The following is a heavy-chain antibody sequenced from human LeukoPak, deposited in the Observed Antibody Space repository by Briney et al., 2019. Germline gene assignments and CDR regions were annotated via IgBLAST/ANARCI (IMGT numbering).Heavy chain of an antibody. V-gene: IGHV4-59*08. Sequence: PSETLSLTCTVSGGSISSDYWTWIRQPPGKGLEWIGYIYYNGNTNYNPSLKSRVTISVDTSKNQFSLKLTSVTAADTAVYYCARQYSNNWFDPWGQGTLVTVSS. J-gene: IGHJ5*02. CDR1: GGSISSDY. CDR2: IYYNGNT. D-gene: IGHD2-15*01. CDR3: ARQYSNNWFDP.